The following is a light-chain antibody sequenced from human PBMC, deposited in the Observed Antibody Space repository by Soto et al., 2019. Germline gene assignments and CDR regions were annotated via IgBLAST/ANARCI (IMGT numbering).Light chain of an antibody. J-gene: IGLJ2*01. CDR3: SSYTSSSTLV. V-gene: IGLV2-18*02. CDR1: SSDVGSYNR. CDR2: EVS. Sequence: QSVLTQPPSVSGSPGQSVTISCTGTSSDVGSYNRVSWYQQPPGTAPKLMIYEVSNRPSGVPDRFSGSKSGNTASLTISGIQAEDEADYYCSSYTSSSTLVVGGGTQLTVL.